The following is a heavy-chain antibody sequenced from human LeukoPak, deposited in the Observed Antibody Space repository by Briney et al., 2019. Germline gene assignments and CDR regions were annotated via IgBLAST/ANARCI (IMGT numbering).Heavy chain of an antibody. V-gene: IGHV3-15*01. J-gene: IGHJ4*02. Sequence: GGSLRLSCAASEFILINAWMSWVRQAPGKGLEWVGRIRSEADGGTLDYAALVKGRFTISRDASKNTLYLQMNSLKTEDTAVYYCTTVIMGTPKDDYWGQGTLVTVSS. D-gene: IGHD4-23*01. CDR2: IRSEADGGTL. CDR3: TTVIMGTPKDDY. CDR1: EFILINAW.